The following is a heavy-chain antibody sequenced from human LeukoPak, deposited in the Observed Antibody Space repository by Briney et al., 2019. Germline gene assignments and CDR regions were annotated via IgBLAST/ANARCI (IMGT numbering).Heavy chain of an antibody. CDR3: ARLGGTYDAFDI. J-gene: IGHJ3*02. CDR1: GGSISSSSSY. Sequence: SETLSLTCTVSGGSISSSSSYWGWIRQPPGKGLEWIGNLYYSGSTYYNPSLKSRVTISVDTSKNQLSLKLSSVTAADTAVYYCARLGGTYDAFDIWGQGTVVTVSS. CDR2: LYYSGST. D-gene: IGHD1-26*01. V-gene: IGHV4-39*01.